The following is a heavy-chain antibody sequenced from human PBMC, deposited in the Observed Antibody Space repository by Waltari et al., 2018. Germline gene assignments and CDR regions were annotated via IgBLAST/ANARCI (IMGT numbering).Heavy chain of an antibody. V-gene: IGHV3-30*03. CDR2: VSFEETTQ. CDR1: GFNFNDYG. Sequence: QVHLVESGGGVVQPGGSLRLSCAGSGFNFNDYGIHWVCQAPGKGLEWLAVVSFEETTQYYADSVKGRFTISRDKSMNTVYLEMNSLRPDDTAMYYCASVTGTGYWGQGTLVTVSS. D-gene: IGHD1-1*01. CDR3: ASVTGTGY. J-gene: IGHJ4*02.